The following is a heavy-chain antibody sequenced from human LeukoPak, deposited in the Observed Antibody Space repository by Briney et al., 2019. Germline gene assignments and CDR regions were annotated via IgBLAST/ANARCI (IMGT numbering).Heavy chain of an antibody. CDR3: ARGRPRLWFGELLASSHDAFDI. D-gene: IGHD3-10*01. V-gene: IGHV4-34*01. Sequence: SETLSLTCAVYGGSFSGYYWSWIRQPPGKGLEWIGEINHSGSTNYNPSLKSRVTISVDTSKNQFSLKLSSVTAADTAVYYCARGRPRLWFGELLASSHDAFDIWDQGTMVTVSS. J-gene: IGHJ3*02. CDR1: GGSFSGYY. CDR2: INHSGST.